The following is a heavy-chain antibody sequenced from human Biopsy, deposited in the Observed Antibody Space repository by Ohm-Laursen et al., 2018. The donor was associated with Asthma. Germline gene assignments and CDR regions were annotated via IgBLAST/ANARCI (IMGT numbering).Heavy chain of an antibody. CDR1: GYPFSDSW. CDR2: IFAANSET. CDR3: ARFIDGTFFVDY. Sequence: SLKISCKASGYPFSDSWIGWVRQMPGKGLEWMGIIFAANSETKYSPSFQGQVTISADMSISTAFLQWSSLKASDTAIYYCARFIDGTFFVDYWGQGTLVTVSS. V-gene: IGHV5-51*01. J-gene: IGHJ4*02. D-gene: IGHD1-7*01.